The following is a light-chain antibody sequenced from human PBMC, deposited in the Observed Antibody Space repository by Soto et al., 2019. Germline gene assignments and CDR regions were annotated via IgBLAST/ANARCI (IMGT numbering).Light chain of an antibody. CDR1: QSITRF. CDR3: HQNYSPPPIT. V-gene: IGKV1-39*01. Sequence: DIPMTQSPSSLSASVGDRVTITCRAGQSITRFLNWYQQKPGKAPKLLIFAASSLQSGVPSRFSGSGSGTDFTLTISSLQHEDFAPYYCHQNYSPPPITFGEGTRLEIK. J-gene: IGKJ5*01. CDR2: AAS.